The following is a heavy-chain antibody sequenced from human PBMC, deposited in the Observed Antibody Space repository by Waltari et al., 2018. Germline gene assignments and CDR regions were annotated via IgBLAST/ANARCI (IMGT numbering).Heavy chain of an antibody. J-gene: IGHJ6*02. CDR1: GYSISSGYY. CDR3: ARCLRQLAPRLLRYYYGMDV. Sequence: QVQLQESGPGLVKPSETLSLTCAVSGYSISSGYYWAWIRPPPGKGLEWIGSIYHSGSTYYNPSLKSRVTISVDTSKNQFSLKLSSVTAADTAVYYCARCLRQLAPRLLRYYYGMDVWGQGTTVTVSS. CDR2: IYHSGST. V-gene: IGHV4-38-2*01. D-gene: IGHD4-17*01.